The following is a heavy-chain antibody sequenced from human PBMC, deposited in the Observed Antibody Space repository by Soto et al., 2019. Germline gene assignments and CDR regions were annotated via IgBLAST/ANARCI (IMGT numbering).Heavy chain of an antibody. D-gene: IGHD1-26*01. CDR3: AKLKYGGSEFGS. J-gene: IGHJ5*02. CDR2: IYYSGSA. V-gene: IGHV4-39*01. Sequence: SETLSLTCTVSGGSISTSRYYWGWIRQPPGKGLEYIGSIYYSGSAYYNPSLKSPVTISVDRSKNQFFLRLDSVTAADTAVCYCAKLKYGGSEFGSWVQGTLVTVSS. CDR1: GGSISTSRYY.